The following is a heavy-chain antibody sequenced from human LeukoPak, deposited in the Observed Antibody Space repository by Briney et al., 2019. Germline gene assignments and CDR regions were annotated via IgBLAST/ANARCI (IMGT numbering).Heavy chain of an antibody. V-gene: IGHV1-8*01. CDR2: MNPNSGNT. D-gene: IGHD6-19*01. CDR3: ARVWSSGWYVNYYYGIDV. J-gene: IGHJ6*02. CDR1: GYTFTSYD. Sequence: ASVTVSCKASGYTFTSYDINWVRQATGQGLEWMGWMNPNSGNTGYAQKFQGRVTMTRNTSISTAYMELSSLRSEDTAVYYCARVWSSGWYVNYYYGIDVWGQGTTVTVSS.